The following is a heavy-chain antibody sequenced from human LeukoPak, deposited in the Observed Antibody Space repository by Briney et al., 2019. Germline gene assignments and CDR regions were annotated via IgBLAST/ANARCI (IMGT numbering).Heavy chain of an antibody. Sequence: SETLFLTCTVSGGSISSYYWSWIRQPPGKGLEWIGYIYYSGSTNYNPSLKSRVTISVDTSKNQFSLKLSSVTAADTAVYYCAGLSLKWLVLGCWGQGTLVTASS. CDR2: IYYSGST. CDR1: GGSISSYY. V-gene: IGHV4-59*01. D-gene: IGHD6-19*01. CDR3: AGLSLKWLVLGC. J-gene: IGHJ4*02.